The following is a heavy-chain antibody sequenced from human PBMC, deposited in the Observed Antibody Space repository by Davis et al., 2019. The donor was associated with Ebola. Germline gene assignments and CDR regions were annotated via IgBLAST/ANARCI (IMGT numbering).Heavy chain of an antibody. J-gene: IGHJ4*02. CDR1: GFNFRTYA. D-gene: IGHD1-26*01. V-gene: IGHV3-30-3*01. Sequence: GVSLKISCVASGFNFRTYAMHWVRQAPGKGLRWVAVISHDGTNKYYADSVKGRFTVSRDNSKNTVYLEMNGLRPEDTALYYCARSTWMGATPLDYWGQGTLLTVSS. CDR2: ISHDGTNK. CDR3: ARSTWMGATPLDY.